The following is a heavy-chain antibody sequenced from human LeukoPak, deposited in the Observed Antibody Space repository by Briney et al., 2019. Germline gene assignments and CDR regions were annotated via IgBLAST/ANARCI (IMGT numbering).Heavy chain of an antibody. CDR3: ARPYGGNSGGVDY. CDR2: INPNSGGT. D-gene: IGHD4-23*01. Sequence: ASVKVSCKASGYTFTGYYMHWVRQAPGQGLEWMGWINPNSGGTNYAQKFQGRVTMTRDTSISTAYMELSRLRSDDTAVYYCARPYGGNSGGVDYWGQGTLVTVSS. V-gene: IGHV1-2*02. J-gene: IGHJ4*02. CDR1: GYTFTGYY.